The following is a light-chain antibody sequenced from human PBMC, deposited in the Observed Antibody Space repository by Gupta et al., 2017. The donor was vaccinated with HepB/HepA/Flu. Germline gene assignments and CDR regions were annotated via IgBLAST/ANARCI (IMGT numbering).Light chain of an antibody. CDR1: SGDIGAYNY. CDR2: DVT. J-gene: IGLJ3*02. V-gene: IGLV2-14*03. CDR3: SSYTSTYTRV. Sequence: QSALTQPASVSGSPGQSITISCTGTSGDIGAYNYVSWYQQHPGKAPKLIIYDVTNWPSGVSHRFSGSQSGNTASLTISGLQAEDEADYYCSSYTSTYTRVFGGGTKLTVL.